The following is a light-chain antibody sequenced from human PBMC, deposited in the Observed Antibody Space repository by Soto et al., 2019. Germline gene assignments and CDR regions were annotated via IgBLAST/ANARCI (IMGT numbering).Light chain of an antibody. CDR2: EVV. J-gene: IGLJ3*02. CDR1: SSDVGGYNY. Sequence: QSALTQPPSASGSPGQSVAIYCTGTSSDVGGYNYVSWYQQHPGKAPKLIIYEVVKRPSGVPDRFSGSKSGNTASLTVSGLQPEDEADYYCSSHGGSGVFGGGTKLTVL. CDR3: SSHGGSGV. V-gene: IGLV2-8*01.